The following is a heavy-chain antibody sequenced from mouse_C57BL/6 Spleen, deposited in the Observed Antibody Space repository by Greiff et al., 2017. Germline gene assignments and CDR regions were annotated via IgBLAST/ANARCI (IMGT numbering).Heavy chain of an antibody. CDR2: IYPGDGDT. D-gene: IGHD1-1*01. CDR1: GYAFSSYW. J-gene: IGHJ4*01. CDR3: ARRGYGSSYGYYAMDY. Sequence: QVQLKESGAELVKPGASVKISCKASGYAFSSYWMNWVKQRPGKGLEWIGQIYPGDGDTNYNGKFKGKATLTADKSSSTAYMQLSSLTSEDSAVYFCARRGYGSSYGYYAMDYWGQGTSVTVSS. V-gene: IGHV1-80*01.